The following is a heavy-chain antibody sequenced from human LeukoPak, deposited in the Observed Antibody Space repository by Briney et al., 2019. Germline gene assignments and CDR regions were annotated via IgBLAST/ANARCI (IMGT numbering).Heavy chain of an antibody. CDR2: ISGSGGST. CDR3: ARWSYDILTGYGFDY. J-gene: IGHJ4*02. Sequence: PGGSLRLSCAASGFTFSSYAMSWVRQAPGKGLEWVSAISGSGGSTYYADSVKGRFTISRDNAKNSLYLQMNSLRAEDTAVYYCARWSYDILTGYGFDYWGQGTLVTVSS. V-gene: IGHV3-23*01. CDR1: GFTFSSYA. D-gene: IGHD3-9*01.